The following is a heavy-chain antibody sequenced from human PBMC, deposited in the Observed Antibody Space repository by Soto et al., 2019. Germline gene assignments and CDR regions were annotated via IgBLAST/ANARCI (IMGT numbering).Heavy chain of an antibody. Sequence: GESLKISCKGSGYSFTSYWISWVRQMPGKGLEWMGRIDPSDFYTNYNPSFQGQVTVSVDKSISTAYVQWSSLEASDTAIYYCATSTVGATRAFDIWGQGTMVTVSS. CDR1: GYSFTSYW. V-gene: IGHV5-10-1*01. J-gene: IGHJ3*02. CDR2: IDPSDFYT. D-gene: IGHD1-26*01. CDR3: ATSTVGATRAFDI.